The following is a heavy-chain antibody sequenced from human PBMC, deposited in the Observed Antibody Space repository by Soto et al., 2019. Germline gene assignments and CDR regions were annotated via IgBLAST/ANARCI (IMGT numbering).Heavy chain of an antibody. J-gene: IGHJ6*02. V-gene: IGHV4-34*01. CDR1: GGSFSGYY. Sequence: SETLSLTCAVYGGSFSGYYWSWIRQPPGKGLEWIGEINHSGSTNYNPSLKSRVTISVDTSKNQFSLKLSSVTAADTAVYYCARSSRYFDWFPDVYGMDVWGQGTTVTVSS. CDR2: INHSGST. D-gene: IGHD3-9*01. CDR3: ARSSRYFDWFPDVYGMDV.